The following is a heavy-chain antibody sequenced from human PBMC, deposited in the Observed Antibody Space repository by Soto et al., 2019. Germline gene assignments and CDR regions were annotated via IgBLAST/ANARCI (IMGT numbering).Heavy chain of an antibody. CDR2: ISNSGRTL. Sequence: QVQLVESGGGLVKPGGSLRLSCAASGFTFSDYYMSWIRQAPGKGLEWVSYISNSGRTLYYADSMKGRFTISRDNARKSLFLQMNSLRSDDTAVYYCARDLVAVSGGVYGSASVGYFFDFWGQGTLVTVSS. CDR3: ARDLVAVSGGVYGSASVGYFFDF. J-gene: IGHJ4*02. D-gene: IGHD6-6*01. CDR1: GFTFSDYY. V-gene: IGHV3-11*01.